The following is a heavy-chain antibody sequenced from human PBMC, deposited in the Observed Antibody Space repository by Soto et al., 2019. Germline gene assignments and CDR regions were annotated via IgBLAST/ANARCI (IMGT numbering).Heavy chain of an antibody. Sequence: QVQLQQWGAGLLKPSETLSLTCAVYGGSFSGYYWSWIRQPPGKGLEWIGEINHSGSTNYNPSLKSRVTISVDTSKNQFSLKLSSVTAADTAVYYCARGRNGWFDYWGQGTLVTVSS. CDR1: GGSFSGYY. V-gene: IGHV4-34*01. CDR3: ARGRNGWFDY. D-gene: IGHD6-19*01. J-gene: IGHJ4*02. CDR2: INHSGST.